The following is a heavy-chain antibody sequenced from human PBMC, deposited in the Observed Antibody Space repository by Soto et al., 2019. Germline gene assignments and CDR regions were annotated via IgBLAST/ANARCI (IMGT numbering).Heavy chain of an antibody. D-gene: IGHD5-18*01. CDR1: GFTFSSYS. CDR3: ARDQPRYSYGYGLGY. Sequence: EVQLVESGGGLVKPGGSLRLSCAASGFTFSSYSMNWVRQAPGKGLEWVSSISSSSSYIYYADSVKGRLTISRDNAKKSLYLQMNSLRAEDTAVYYCARDQPRYSYGYGLGYWGQGTLVTVSS. V-gene: IGHV3-21*01. CDR2: ISSSSSYI. J-gene: IGHJ4*02.